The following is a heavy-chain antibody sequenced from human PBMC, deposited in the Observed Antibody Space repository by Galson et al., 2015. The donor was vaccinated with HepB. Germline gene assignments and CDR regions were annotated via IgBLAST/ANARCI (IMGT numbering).Heavy chain of an antibody. CDR3: ARVCSGGSCYGKTQRFWTATGDDFDY. Sequence: SVKVSCKASGYTFTSYGISWVRQAPGQGLEWMGWISAYNGNTNYAQKLQGRVTMTTDTSTSTAYMELRSLRSDDTAVYYCARVCSGGSCYGKTQRFWTATGDDFDYWGQGTLVTVSS. CDR2: ISAYNGNT. V-gene: IGHV1-18*01. J-gene: IGHJ4*02. CDR1: GYTFTSYG. D-gene: IGHD2-15*01.